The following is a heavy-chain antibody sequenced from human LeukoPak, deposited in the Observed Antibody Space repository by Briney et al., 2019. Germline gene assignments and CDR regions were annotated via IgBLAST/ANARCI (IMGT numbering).Heavy chain of an antibody. CDR1: GGSIGSSSYY. CDR3: ARGQSVTYYYGSGSYSFDY. V-gene: IGHV4-39*01. Sequence: SETLSLTCTVSGGSIGSSSYYWGWIRQPPGKGLEWIGSIYYSGSTYYNPSLKSRVTISVDTSKNQFSLKLSSVTAADTAVYYCARGQSVTYYYGSGSYSFDYWGQGTLVTVSS. CDR2: IYYSGST. J-gene: IGHJ4*02. D-gene: IGHD3-10*01.